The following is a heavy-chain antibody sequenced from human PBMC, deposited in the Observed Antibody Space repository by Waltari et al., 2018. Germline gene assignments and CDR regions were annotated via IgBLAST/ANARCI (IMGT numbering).Heavy chain of an antibody. CDR3: ARVPYSPGLAGIRRSRNPFDV. V-gene: IGHV4-34*01. D-gene: IGHD6-19*01. CDR1: GGSFSGYF. CDR2: INNSGEVGEGGTT. Sequence: QVQLQQWGAGLLKPSETLSLTCAVYGGSFSGYFWTWIRQSPGEGLEWIGEINNSGEVGEGGTTTYNPALMGRVTLSMDTSKKQFSLRLVSVTAADTALYFCARVPYSPGLAGIRRSRNPFDVWGQGTVVIVSS. J-gene: IGHJ3*01.